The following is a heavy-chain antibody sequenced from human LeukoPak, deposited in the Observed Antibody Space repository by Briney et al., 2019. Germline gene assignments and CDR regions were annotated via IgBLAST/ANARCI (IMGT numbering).Heavy chain of an antibody. CDR1: GGSISSYF. Sequence: SETLSLTCTVSGGSISSYFWTWMRQPPGEGLEWIGNIYYGGSTRYNPSLKSRVSISVDTSKNQFSLKLTSVTAADTAVYYCARFCSGGSCPDVWGQGTTVSVSS. CDR2: IYYGGST. D-gene: IGHD2-15*01. CDR3: ARFCSGGSCPDV. J-gene: IGHJ6*02. V-gene: IGHV4-59*01.